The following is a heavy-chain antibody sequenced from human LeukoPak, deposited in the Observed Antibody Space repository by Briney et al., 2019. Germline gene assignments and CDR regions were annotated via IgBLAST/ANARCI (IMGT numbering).Heavy chain of an antibody. Sequence: GGSLRLSCAASGFTFSDSAVSWVRDSPGEGLKWVSSISDTGGRTYYADSVKGRFTITRDNSRNTVNLQMNSLRAGDTARYYCAKGGQDFDFWRFDLWGQGILVIVSS. CDR2: ISDTGGRT. V-gene: IGHV3-23*01. J-gene: IGHJ5*02. CDR3: AKGGQDFDFWRFDL. D-gene: IGHD3-3*01. CDR1: GFTFSDSA.